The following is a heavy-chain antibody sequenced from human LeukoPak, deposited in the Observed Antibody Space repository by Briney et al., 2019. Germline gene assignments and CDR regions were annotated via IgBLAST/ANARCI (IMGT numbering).Heavy chain of an antibody. Sequence: SETLSLTCTVSGYSISSGYYWGWIRQPPGKGLEWIGSIYHSGSTYYNPSLKSRVTISVDTSKNQFSLKLSSVTAADTAVYYCARDRGRRYSSSWYDYWGQGTLVTVSS. CDR3: ARDRGRRYSSSWYDY. J-gene: IGHJ4*02. CDR1: GYSISSGYY. CDR2: IYHSGST. V-gene: IGHV4-38-2*02. D-gene: IGHD6-13*01.